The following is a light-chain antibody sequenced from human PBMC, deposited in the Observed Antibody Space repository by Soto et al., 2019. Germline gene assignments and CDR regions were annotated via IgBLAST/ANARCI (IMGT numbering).Light chain of an antibody. CDR2: DAS. V-gene: IGKV3-11*01. CDR1: QSVSSY. Sequence: EIVLTQSPATLSLSPGERATLSCRASQSVSSYLAWYQQKPGQAPRLLIYDASNRATGIPARFSGSGSGTDFPLTISSREPEDFAVYYCQQRSNWPFVTFGQGTKLEIK. CDR3: QQRSNWPFVT. J-gene: IGKJ2*01.